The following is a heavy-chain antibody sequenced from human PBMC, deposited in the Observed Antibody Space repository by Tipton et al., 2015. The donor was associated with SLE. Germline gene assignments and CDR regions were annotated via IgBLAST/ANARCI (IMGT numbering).Heavy chain of an antibody. J-gene: IGHJ5*01. CDR1: DGSLSNYY. D-gene: IGHD1-1*01. CDR2: ITRRGKT. CDR3: ATGHFDF. Sequence: TLSLTCAVHDGSLSNYYWSWFRRPPGRGLEWIGEITRRGKTNYNPSLRSRVAVSMDTSRNQFSLRLKSVTAADTAVYYCATGHFDFWGQGRLVTVSS. V-gene: IGHV4-34*01.